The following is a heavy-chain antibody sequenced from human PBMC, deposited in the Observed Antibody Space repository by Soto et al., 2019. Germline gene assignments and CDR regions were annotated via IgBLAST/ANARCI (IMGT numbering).Heavy chain of an antibody. CDR1: GFTFSSYA. CDR2: ISGSGGST. CDR3: AKIPDMRGTGLYGAFDI. D-gene: IGHD3-9*01. V-gene: IGHV3-23*01. J-gene: IGHJ3*02. Sequence: GGSLRLSCAASGFTFSSYAMSWVRQAPGKGLEWVSAISGSGGSTYYADSVKGRFTISRDNSKNTLYLQMNSLRAEDTAVYYCAKIPDMRGTGLYGAFDIWGQGTMVTVSS.